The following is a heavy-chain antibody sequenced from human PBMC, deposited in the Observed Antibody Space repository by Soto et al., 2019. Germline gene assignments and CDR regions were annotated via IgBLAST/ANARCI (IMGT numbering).Heavy chain of an antibody. CDR3: AKDGVYCSGGSCYSVY. J-gene: IGHJ4*02. CDR2: ISGSGGST. D-gene: IGHD2-15*01. CDR1: GFTFSSYA. V-gene: IGHV3-23*01. Sequence: EVQLLESGGGLVQPGGSLRLSCAASGFTFSSYAMSWVRQAPGKGLEWVSAISGSGGSTYYADSVKGRFTISRDNSKNTLYLQINSLRAEDTAVYYCAKDGVYCSGGSCYSVYWGQGTLVTVSS.